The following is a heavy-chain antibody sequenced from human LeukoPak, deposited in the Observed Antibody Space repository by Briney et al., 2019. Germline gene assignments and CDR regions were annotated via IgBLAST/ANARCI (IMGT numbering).Heavy chain of an antibody. CDR2: IRSYDGGYI. D-gene: IGHD2-2*01. CDR3: ARGNAPQPFDS. J-gene: IGHJ4*02. V-gene: IGHV3-21*01. Sequence: GGSLRLSCAASGFTFSSYSMHWVRQAPGKGLEWLSSIRSYDGGYIYYSGSVKGRFPISTHNAKNPLYLQMNSLRAEDTAVYYCARGNAPQPFDSWGQGTLVTVS. CDR1: GFTFSSYS.